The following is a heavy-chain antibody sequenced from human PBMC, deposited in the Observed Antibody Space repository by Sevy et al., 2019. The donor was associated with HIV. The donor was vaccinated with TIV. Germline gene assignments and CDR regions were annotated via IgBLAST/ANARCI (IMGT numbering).Heavy chain of an antibody. CDR1: GYTFTNYG. CDR3: ARDEIISLIVVDLDY. Sequence: APVKVSCKTSGYTFTNYGVTWVRQAPGQGLEWMGWISGYNGNTKYAEKLQNRVTMTTDTSTITAYMELRSLRHDDSAVYYCARDEIISLIVVDLDYWGQGTLVTVSS. CDR2: ISGYNGNT. D-gene: IGHD3-22*01. J-gene: IGHJ4*02. V-gene: IGHV1-18*01.